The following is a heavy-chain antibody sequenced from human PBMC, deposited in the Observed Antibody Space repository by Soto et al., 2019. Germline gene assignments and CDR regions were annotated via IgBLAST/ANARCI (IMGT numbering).Heavy chain of an antibody. CDR3: AIIQAVAGRLTLCGS. D-gene: IGHD6-19*01. J-gene: IGHJ5*02. Sequence: GGSLRLSCAASGFTFSSYAMSWVRQAPGKGLERVSAISGSGGSTYYADSVKGRFTISRDNSKNTLYLQMNSLRAEDTAVYYWAIIQAVAGRLTLCGSCAQGTMFPVSS. V-gene: IGHV3-23*01. CDR2: ISGSGGST. CDR1: GFTFSSYA.